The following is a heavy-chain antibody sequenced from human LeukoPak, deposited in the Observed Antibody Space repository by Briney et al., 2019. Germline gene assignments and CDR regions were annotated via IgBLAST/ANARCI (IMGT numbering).Heavy chain of an antibody. D-gene: IGHD6-6*01. CDR1: GFTFSNYG. CDR3: ARGPRYSSSTPYYFDY. V-gene: IGHV3-30*02. CDR2: IRYDGSNK. J-gene: IGHJ4*02. Sequence: GGSLRLSCAASGFTFSNYGMHWVRQAPGKGLEWVAFIRYDGSNKYYADSVKGRFTISRDNAKNSLYLQMNSLRAEDTAVYYCARGPRYSSSTPYYFDYWGQGTLVTVSS.